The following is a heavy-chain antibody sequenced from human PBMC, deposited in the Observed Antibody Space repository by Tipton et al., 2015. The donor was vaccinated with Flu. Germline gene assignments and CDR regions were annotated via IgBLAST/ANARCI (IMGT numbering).Heavy chain of an antibody. CDR1: GFTFRNYE. D-gene: IGHD2-8*01. J-gene: IGHJ4*02. Sequence: SLRLSCAASGFTFRNYEMNWVRQAPGKGLEWVPYISRSATTIYADSVKGRFTISRDNARNSLYLEMNSLRADDTAVYYCVRDNGGAWGQGTLVTVSS. CDR3: VRDNGGA. CDR2: ISRSATTI. V-gene: IGHV3-48*03.